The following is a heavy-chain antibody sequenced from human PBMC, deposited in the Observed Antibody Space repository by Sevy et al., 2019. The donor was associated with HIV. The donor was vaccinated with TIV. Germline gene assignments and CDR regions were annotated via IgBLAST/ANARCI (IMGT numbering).Heavy chain of an antibody. CDR2: INHSGSS. CDR1: GGSFSGYY. Sequence: SETLSLTCAVYGGSFSGYYWTWIRQPPGKGLEWIGQINHSGSSNYKPSLKSRVTISVDTSKNQFSRKLHSVTAADTAVYYCARFPTCQYCTSTSWNYYYGMDVWGQGTTVTVSS. D-gene: IGHD2-2*01. V-gene: IGHV4-34*01. J-gene: IGHJ6*02. CDR3: ARFPTCQYCTSTSWNYYYGMDV.